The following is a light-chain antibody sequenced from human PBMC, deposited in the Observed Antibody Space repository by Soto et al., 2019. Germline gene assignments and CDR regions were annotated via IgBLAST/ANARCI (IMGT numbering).Light chain of an antibody. V-gene: IGKV3D-15*01. CDR3: QQRSSWPFT. Sequence: IVRAQSPATLSVSPGERATLSCRASQSVNSNLAWYQQKPGQAPRLLIYGSSTRATGIPARFSGSGSGTEFTLTISSLQSEDFAVYYCQQRSSWPFTFGPG. J-gene: IGKJ3*01. CDR1: QSVNSN. CDR2: GSS.